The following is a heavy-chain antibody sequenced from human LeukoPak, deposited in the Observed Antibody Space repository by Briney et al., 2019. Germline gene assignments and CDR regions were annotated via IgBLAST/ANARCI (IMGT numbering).Heavy chain of an antibody. CDR3: ATDGVRAAAMRWEYFQH. V-gene: IGHV1-24*01. CDR2: FDLEDGET. J-gene: IGHJ1*01. CDR1: GYTLTELS. Sequence: ASVKVSCKVSGYTLTELSMHWVRQAPGKGLEWMGGFDLEDGETIYEQKFQGRVTMTKDTSTDTAYMELSSLRSEDTAVYYCATDGVRAAAMRWEYFQHWGQGTLVTVSS. D-gene: IGHD2-2*01.